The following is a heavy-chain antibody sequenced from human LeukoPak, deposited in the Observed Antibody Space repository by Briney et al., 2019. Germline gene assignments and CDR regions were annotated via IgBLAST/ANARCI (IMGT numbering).Heavy chain of an antibody. V-gene: IGHV3-23*01. D-gene: IGHD6-13*01. CDR3: AKDQAAAVTRWGY. CDR1: GFTFSSYA. CDR2: ISGSGGST. Sequence: PGGSLRLSCAASGFTFSSYAMSWVRQAPGKGLEWVSAISGSGGSTYYADSVKGRFTISRGNSKNTLYLQMNSLRAEDTAVYYCAKDQAAAVTRWGYWGQGTLVTVSS. J-gene: IGHJ4*02.